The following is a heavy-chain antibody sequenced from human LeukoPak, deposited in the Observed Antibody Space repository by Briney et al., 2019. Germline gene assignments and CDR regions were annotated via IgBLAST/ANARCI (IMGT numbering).Heavy chain of an antibody. J-gene: IGHJ4*02. D-gene: IGHD3-3*01. Sequence: GGSLRLSCAASGFTFSSYEMNWVRQAPGKGLEWVSYISSSGSTTYYADSVKGRFTISRDNAKNSLYLQMNSLRAEDTAVYYCARATSVSGLRFLEWSPLYYFDYWGQGTLVTVSS. CDR2: ISSSGSTT. CDR3: ARATSVSGLRFLEWSPLYYFDY. V-gene: IGHV3-48*03. CDR1: GFTFSSYE.